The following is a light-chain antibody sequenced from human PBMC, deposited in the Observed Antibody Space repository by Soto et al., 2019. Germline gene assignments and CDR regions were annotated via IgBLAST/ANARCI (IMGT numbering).Light chain of an antibody. J-gene: IGKJ1*01. CDR2: AAS. CDR3: LQNYNYPWT. Sequence: AIQMTQSPSSLSASVGDRVTITCRASQDIRNDLGWYQQKPGKAPKFLIYAASSLQSGVPLRFSGSRSGTHFTLTINSLQPEDSATYYCLQNYNYPWTFGQGTKVAIK. V-gene: IGKV1-6*01. CDR1: QDIRND.